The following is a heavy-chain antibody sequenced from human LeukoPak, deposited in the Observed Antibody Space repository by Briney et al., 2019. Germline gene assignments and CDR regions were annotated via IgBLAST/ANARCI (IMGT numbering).Heavy chain of an antibody. CDR2: ISSSSYI. V-gene: IGHV3-21*01. Sequence: PGGSLRLSCVASGFTFSSYSMNWVRQAPGKGLEWVSSISSSSYIYYADSVKGQFTISRDNAKNSLYLQMNSLRAEDTAVYYCARGDRDLYCSSTSCYPVLGGQGTLVTVSS. CDR1: GFTFSSYS. J-gene: IGHJ4*02. D-gene: IGHD2-2*01. CDR3: ARGDRDLYCSSTSCYPVL.